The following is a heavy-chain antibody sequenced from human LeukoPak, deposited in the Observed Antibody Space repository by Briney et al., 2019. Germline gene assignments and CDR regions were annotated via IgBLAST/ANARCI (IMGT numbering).Heavy chain of an antibody. CDR1: GFTFGDYS. D-gene: IGHD4-23*01. CDR2: ISSSSSVI. V-gene: IGHV3-48*01. J-gene: IGHJ4*02. CDR3: ARVYGGNSDIYFDY. Sequence: GGSLRLSCAASGFTFGDYSMNWVRQAPGEGLEWISYISSSSSVIFYADSVKGRFTISRDSAKNSLYLQMNSLRAEDTAVYYCARVYGGNSDIYFDYWGQGTLVTVSS.